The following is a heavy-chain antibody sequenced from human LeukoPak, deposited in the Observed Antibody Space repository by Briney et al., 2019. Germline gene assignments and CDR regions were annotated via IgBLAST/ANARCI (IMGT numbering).Heavy chain of an antibody. V-gene: IGHV3-23*01. CDR3: ARAMMVVTNLWGVFDY. J-gene: IGHJ4*02. Sequence: GGSLRLSCAASGFSFSNYALSWVRQAPGKGLEWVSGISGSGGSTYHADSVKGRFIISRDNSKNTLYPQMNSLRAEDTAVYYCARAMMVVTNLWGVFDYWGQGTLVTVSS. CDR1: GFSFSNYA. D-gene: IGHD3-22*01. CDR2: ISGSGGST.